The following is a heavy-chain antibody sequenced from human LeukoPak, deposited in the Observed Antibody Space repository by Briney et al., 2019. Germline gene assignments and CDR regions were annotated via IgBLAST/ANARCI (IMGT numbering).Heavy chain of an antibody. D-gene: IGHD1-14*01. CDR1: GFTFSNYV. J-gene: IGHJ4*02. Sequence: GGSLRLSCAASGFTFSNYVMSWVRQAPGKGLELLAYISHDGSYQYHVDSVKGRFTVSRDNSKNTLYLQMNSLSAEDSAVYYCLPELGAKNYFDYWGQGTLVTVSS. V-gene: IGHV3-30*03. CDR2: ISHDGSYQ. CDR3: LPELGAKNYFDY.